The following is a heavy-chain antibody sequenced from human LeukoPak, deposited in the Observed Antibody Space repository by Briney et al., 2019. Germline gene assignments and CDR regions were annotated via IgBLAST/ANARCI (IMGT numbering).Heavy chain of an antibody. J-gene: IGHJ4*02. D-gene: IGHD3-22*01. V-gene: IGHV4-34*01. CDR3: ARAQRPDYYDSSGCTVVY. Sequence: SETLSLTCAVYGGSFSGYYWSWIRQPPGKGLEWIGEINHSGSTNYNPSLKSRVTISVDTSKNQFSLKLSSVTAADTAVYYCARAQRPDYYDSSGCTVVYWGQGTLVTVSS. CDR2: INHSGST. CDR1: GGSFSGYY.